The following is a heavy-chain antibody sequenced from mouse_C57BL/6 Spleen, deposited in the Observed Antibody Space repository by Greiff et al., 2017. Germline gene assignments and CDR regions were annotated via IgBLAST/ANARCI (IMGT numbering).Heavy chain of an antibody. Sequence: QVQLQQPGAELVKPGASVKLSCKASGYTFTSYWMHWVKQRPGRGLEWIGRIDPNSGGTKYNEKFKSKAKLTVDNPSRHAYMQLSRLTSEDSAVYYCARDTTVVALYWYFDVWGTGTTVTVSS. CDR3: ARDTTVVALYWYFDV. J-gene: IGHJ1*03. CDR2: IDPNSGGT. D-gene: IGHD1-1*01. CDR1: GYTFTSYW. V-gene: IGHV1-72*01.